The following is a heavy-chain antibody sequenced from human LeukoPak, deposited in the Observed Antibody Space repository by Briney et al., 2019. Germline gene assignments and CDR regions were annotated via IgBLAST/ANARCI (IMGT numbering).Heavy chain of an antibody. J-gene: IGHJ5*02. CDR1: GGSISSSSYY. Sequence: PSETLSLTCTVSGGSISSSSYYWGWIRQPPGKGLEWIGSIYYSGSTYYNPSLKSRVTISVDTSKNQFSLKLSSVTAADTAVYYCARETYYYDSSGYFPWGQGTLVTVSS. D-gene: IGHD3-22*01. CDR2: IYYSGST. V-gene: IGHV4-39*07. CDR3: ARETYYYDSSGYFP.